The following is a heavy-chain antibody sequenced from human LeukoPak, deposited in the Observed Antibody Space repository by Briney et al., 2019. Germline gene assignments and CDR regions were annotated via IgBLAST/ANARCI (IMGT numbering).Heavy chain of an antibody. D-gene: IGHD6-6*01. J-gene: IGHJ4*02. CDR2: IYYSGST. CDR1: GGSMTSYY. V-gene: IGHV4-59*08. CDR3: ARHRAYSSSSPFDY. Sequence: SQTLSLTCTVSGGSMTSYYWSWIRQPPGKGLEWIAYIYYSGSTSYNPSLKSRVTMFVDMSKNQFSLRLSSVTAADTAVYYCARHRAYSSSSPFDYWGQGTLVTVSS.